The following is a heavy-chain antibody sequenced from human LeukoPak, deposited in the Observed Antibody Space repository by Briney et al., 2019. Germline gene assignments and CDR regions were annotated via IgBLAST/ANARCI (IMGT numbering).Heavy chain of an antibody. D-gene: IGHD6-19*01. CDR1: GGSISSYY. V-gene: IGHV4-59*08. J-gene: IGHJ3*02. CDR3: ARLGAVAISGDDAFDI. CDR2: IYYSGRT. Sequence: PSETLSLTCTVSGGSISSYYWSWIRQPPGKGLEWIGYIYYSGRTKYNPSLKSRVTISVDTSKNQFSLKLSSVTAADTAVYYCARLGAVAISGDDAFDIWGQGTMVTVSS.